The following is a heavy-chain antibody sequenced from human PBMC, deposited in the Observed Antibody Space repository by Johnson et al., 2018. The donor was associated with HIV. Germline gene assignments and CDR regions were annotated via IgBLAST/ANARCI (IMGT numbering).Heavy chain of an antibody. J-gene: IGHJ3*02. CDR1: GFTFSSYG. D-gene: IGHD4-11*01. CDR2: IYSSGTT. V-gene: IGHV3-NL1*01. Sequence: VQLVESGGGVVQPGRSLRLSCAASGFTFSSYGMHWVRQAPGKGLEWVAVIYSSGTTDYADSVQGRFTISRDNSKNTLYLQMNSQRTEDTAVYYCARDSRYNNYGGGSVGAFDIWGQGTTVTVSS. CDR3: ARDSRYNNYGGGSVGAFDI.